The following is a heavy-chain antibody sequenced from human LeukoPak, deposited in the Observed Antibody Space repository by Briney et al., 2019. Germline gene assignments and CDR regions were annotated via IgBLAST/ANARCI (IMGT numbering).Heavy chain of an antibody. Sequence: GGSLRLSCAASGFTFSSYCMSWVRQAPGKGLEWVANIEQDGSEKYYVDSVKGRFTISRDNAKNSLYLQMNSLRAEDTAVYYCARDRSEDDSSGYIHRDFDYWGQGTLVIVSS. CDR3: ARDRSEDDSSGYIHRDFDY. V-gene: IGHV3-7*01. CDR2: IEQDGSEK. CDR1: GFTFSSYC. J-gene: IGHJ4*02. D-gene: IGHD3-22*01.